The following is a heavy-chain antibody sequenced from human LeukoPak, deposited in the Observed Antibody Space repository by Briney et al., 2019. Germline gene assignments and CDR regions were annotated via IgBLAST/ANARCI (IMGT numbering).Heavy chain of an antibody. CDR2: ISDSGGYT. CDR1: GFTFSTYG. CDR3: AKLGNFASGSYSD. J-gene: IGHJ4*02. V-gene: IGHV3-23*01. Sequence: GGSLRLSCAASGFTFSTYGIHWVRQAPGKGLEWVSTISDSGGYTYYADSVKGRFTISRDNSKNTLYLHMNSLRAGDTAVYYCAKLGNFASGSYSDWGQGTLVTVSS. D-gene: IGHD3-10*01.